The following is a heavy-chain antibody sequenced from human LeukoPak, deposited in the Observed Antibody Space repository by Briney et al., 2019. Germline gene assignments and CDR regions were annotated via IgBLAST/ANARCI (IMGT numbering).Heavy chain of an antibody. Sequence: PGGSLRLSCAASGFPFSSYAMSWVRQAPGKGLEWVSAISGSGGSTYYADSVKGRFTISRDNSKNTLYLQMNSLRAEDTAVYYCAKEREQWLVLGVVVYWGQGTLVTVSS. CDR3: AKEREQWLVLGVVVY. CDR2: ISGSGGST. V-gene: IGHV3-23*01. D-gene: IGHD6-19*01. CDR1: GFPFSSYA. J-gene: IGHJ4*02.